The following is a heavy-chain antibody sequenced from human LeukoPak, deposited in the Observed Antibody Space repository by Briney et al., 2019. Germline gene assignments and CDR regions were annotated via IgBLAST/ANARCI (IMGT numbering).Heavy chain of an antibody. CDR3: ARGGLYDFWSGYYLGY. D-gene: IGHD3-3*01. CDR1: GFTFSSYA. Sequence: GGSLRLSCAASGFTFSSYAMHWVRQAPGKGLEWVAVISYDGSNKYYADSVKGRFTISRDNSKNTLYLQMNSLRAEDTAVYYCARGGLYDFWSGYYLGYWGQGTLVTVSS. V-gene: IGHV3-30-3*01. CDR2: ISYDGSNK. J-gene: IGHJ4*02.